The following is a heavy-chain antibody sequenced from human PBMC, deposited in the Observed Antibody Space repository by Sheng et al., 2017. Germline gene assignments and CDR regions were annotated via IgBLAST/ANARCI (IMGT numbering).Heavy chain of an antibody. V-gene: IGHV3-21*01. CDR3: AILLDDAFDI. J-gene: IGHJ3*02. D-gene: IGHD1-26*01. CDR1: GFTFSSYS. CDR2: ISSSSSYI. Sequence: EVQLVESGGGLVKPGGSLRLSCAASGFTFSSYSMNWVRQAPGKGLEWVSSISSSSSYIYYADSVKGRFTISRDNANNSLYLQMNSLRAEDTAVYYCAILLDDAFDIWGQGTMVTVSS.